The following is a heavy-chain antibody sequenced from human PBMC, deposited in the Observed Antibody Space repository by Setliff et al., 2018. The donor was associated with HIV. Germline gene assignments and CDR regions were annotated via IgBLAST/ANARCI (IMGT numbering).Heavy chain of an antibody. V-gene: IGHV3-33*03. D-gene: IGHD1-26*01. J-gene: IGHJ3*02. CDR2: IWYDGSNK. CDR1: GFTFSSYG. CDR3: VKDRGSGSFAFDI. Sequence: GGSLRLSCAASGFTFSSYGMHWVRQAPGKGLEWVAVIWYDGSNKYYADSVKGRFTISRDNAKNSLYLQMNSLRVEDTAVYYCVKDRGSGSFAFDIWGQGTLVTVSS.